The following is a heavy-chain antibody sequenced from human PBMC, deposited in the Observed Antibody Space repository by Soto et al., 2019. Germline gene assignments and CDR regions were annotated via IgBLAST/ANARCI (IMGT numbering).Heavy chain of an antibody. D-gene: IGHD3-22*01. J-gene: IGHJ4*02. Sequence: GGSLRLSCAASGFTFSSYSINWVRKAPGKGLEWVSSISSSSSYIYYADSVKGRFTISRDNAKNSLYLQMSSLRAEDTAVYYCARDGSLGGYYDFFDYWGQGTLVTVSS. CDR2: ISSSSSYI. CDR1: GFTFSSYS. CDR3: ARDGSLGGYYDFFDY. V-gene: IGHV3-21*01.